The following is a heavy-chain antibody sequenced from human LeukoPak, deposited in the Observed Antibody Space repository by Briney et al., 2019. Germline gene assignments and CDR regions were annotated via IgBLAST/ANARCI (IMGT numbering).Heavy chain of an antibody. J-gene: IGHJ3*02. CDR2: ISGSGGST. Sequence: PGGSLRLSCAASGFTFSSYAMSWVRQAPGKGLEWVSAISGSGGSTYCADSVKGRFTISRDNSKNTLYLQMNSLRAEDTAVYYCAKASNYDILTGYSRGAFDIWGQGTMVTVSS. D-gene: IGHD3-9*01. CDR1: GFTFSSYA. CDR3: AKASNYDILTGYSRGAFDI. V-gene: IGHV3-23*01.